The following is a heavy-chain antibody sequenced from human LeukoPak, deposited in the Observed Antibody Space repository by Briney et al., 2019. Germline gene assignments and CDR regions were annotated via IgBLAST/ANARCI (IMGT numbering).Heavy chain of an antibody. J-gene: IGHJ4*02. CDR3: AKGTVTGYFPQYYFDY. Sequence: GGSLRLSCAASGFTFSSYAMSWVRQAPGKGLEWVSAISGSGGSTYYADSVKGRFTISRDNSKNTLYLQMNSLRAEDTAVHYCAKGTVTGYFPQYYFDYWGQGTLVTVSS. CDR1: GFTFSSYA. CDR2: ISGSGGST. D-gene: IGHD3-9*01. V-gene: IGHV3-23*01.